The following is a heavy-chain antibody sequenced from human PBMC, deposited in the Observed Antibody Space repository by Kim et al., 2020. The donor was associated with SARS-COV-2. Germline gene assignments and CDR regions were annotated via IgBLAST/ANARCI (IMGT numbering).Heavy chain of an antibody. CDR2: IYYSGST. D-gene: IGHD2-15*01. CDR1: GGSISSYY. CDR3: ARDPIQMGWPSYYFDY. J-gene: IGHJ4*02. V-gene: IGHV4-59*01. Sequence: SETLSLTCTVSGGSISSYYWSWIRQPPGKGLEWIGYIYYSGSTNYNPSLKSRVTISVDTSKNQLSLKLSSVTAADTAVYYCARDPIQMGWPSYYFDYWGQGTLVTVSS.